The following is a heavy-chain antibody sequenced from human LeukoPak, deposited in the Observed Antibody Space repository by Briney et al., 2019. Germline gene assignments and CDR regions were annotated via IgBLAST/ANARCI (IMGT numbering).Heavy chain of an antibody. V-gene: IGHV4-38-2*02. CDR1: GYSISNGYY. D-gene: IGHD3-16*01. CDR3: AREALITRPARGSMDA. J-gene: IGHJ6*04. CDR2: IYHSGST. Sequence: SETLFLTCAVSGYSISNGYYWGWIRQPPGKGLEWIGSIYHSGSTYYNPSLKSRVTISVDTSKNQFSLKLSSVTAADTAVYYCAREALITRPARGSMDAWGKGTTVTVPS.